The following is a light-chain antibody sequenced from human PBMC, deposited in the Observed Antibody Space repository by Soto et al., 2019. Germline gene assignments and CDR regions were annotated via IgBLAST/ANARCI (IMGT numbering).Light chain of an antibody. CDR1: SSDVGGYNY. CDR2: DVS. CDR3: SSYTSSSTRV. J-gene: IGLJ1*01. V-gene: IGLV2-14*01. Sequence: QFALNQPASLSGSPGQSITISCTGTSSDVGGYNYVSWYQQHPGKAPKLMIYDVSNRPSGVSNRFSGSKSGNTASLTISGLQAEDEADYYCSSYTSSSTRVFGTGTKVTVL.